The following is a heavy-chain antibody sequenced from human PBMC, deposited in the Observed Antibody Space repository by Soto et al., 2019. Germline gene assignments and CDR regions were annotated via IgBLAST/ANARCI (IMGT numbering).Heavy chain of an antibody. J-gene: IGHJ4*02. CDR1: GFTFSSYG. D-gene: IGHD3-10*01. Sequence: GGSLRLSCAASGFTFSSYGMHWVRQAPGKWLEWVAVIWYDGSNKYYADSVKGRFTISRDNSKNTLYLQMNSLRAEDTAVYYCARDFAMVRGVMGGSSSPSGVAYYFDYWGQGTLVNVSS. CDR3: ARDFAMVRGVMGGSSSPSGVAYYFDY. CDR2: IWYDGSNK. V-gene: IGHV3-33*01.